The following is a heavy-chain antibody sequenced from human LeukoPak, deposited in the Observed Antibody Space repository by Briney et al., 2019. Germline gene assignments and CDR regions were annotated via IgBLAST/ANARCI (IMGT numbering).Heavy chain of an antibody. Sequence: GASVKVSCKASGGTFSSYAISWVRQAPGQGLEWMGRIIPIFGTANYAQKFQGRVTITTDESTSTAYMERSSLRSEDTAVYYCASRGYSYGIFDYWGQGTLVTVSS. D-gene: IGHD5-18*01. CDR3: ASRGYSYGIFDY. CDR2: IIPIFGTA. J-gene: IGHJ4*02. V-gene: IGHV1-69*05. CDR1: GGTFSSYA.